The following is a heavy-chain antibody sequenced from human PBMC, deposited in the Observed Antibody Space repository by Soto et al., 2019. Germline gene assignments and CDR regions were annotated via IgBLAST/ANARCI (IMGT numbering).Heavy chain of an antibody. V-gene: IGHV5-51*01. CDR3: ARLKVGSSGYYYYGMDV. CDR1: GYSLTSYW. J-gene: IGHJ6*02. D-gene: IGHD2-15*01. Sequence: PGESLKISSKGSGYSLTSYWLGWVRQMPGKGLEWMGIIYPGDSDTRYSPSFQGQVTISADKSISTAYLQWSSRKASDTAMYYCARLKVGSSGYYYYGMDVWGQGTTVTVSS. CDR2: IYPGDSDT.